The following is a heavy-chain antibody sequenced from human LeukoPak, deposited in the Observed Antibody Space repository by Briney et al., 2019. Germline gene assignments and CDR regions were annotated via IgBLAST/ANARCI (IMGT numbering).Heavy chain of an antibody. CDR2: VNRDGSET. D-gene: IGHD1-1*01. CDR1: GFALSSHW. V-gene: IGHV3-7*01. Sequence: GGSLRLSCAASGFALSSHWMTWVRQVPGRGPEWVANVNRDGSETYYPDSVKGRFTISRENAKNSLYLQMNSLRVGDTAVYYCARAGSGNRWANYGMDAWGQGTTVIVSS. CDR3: ARAGSGNRWANYGMDA. J-gene: IGHJ6*02.